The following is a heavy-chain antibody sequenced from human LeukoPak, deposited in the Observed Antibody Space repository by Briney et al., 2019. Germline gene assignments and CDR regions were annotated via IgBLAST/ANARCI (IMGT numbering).Heavy chain of an antibody. CDR2: ISGSGGST. V-gene: IGHV3-23*01. Sequence: TGGSLRLSCAASGFSFNAYSMNWVRQAPGKGLEWVSAISGSGGSTYYADSVKGRFTISRDNSKNTLYLQMNSLRAEDTAVYYCARDYGDVNFDYWGQGTLVTVSS. CDR1: GFSFNAYS. D-gene: IGHD4-17*01. CDR3: ARDYGDVNFDY. J-gene: IGHJ4*02.